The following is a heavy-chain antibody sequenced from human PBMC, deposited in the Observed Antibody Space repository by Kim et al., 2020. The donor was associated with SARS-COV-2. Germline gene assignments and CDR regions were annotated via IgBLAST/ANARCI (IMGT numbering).Heavy chain of an antibody. CDR3: ASKPGHFVWFFDY. J-gene: IGHJ4*02. V-gene: IGHV3-53*01. CDR2: IYCGGTT. CDR1: GFIVDYKY. Sequence: GGSLRLSCAASGFIVDYKYLAWVRQAPGKGLEWVSLIYCGGTTDYTDSVKGRLSIDTDISSNTVYLQMSGLRVQDTAVDFCASKPGHFVWFFDYYGQGT. D-gene: IGHD3-9*01.